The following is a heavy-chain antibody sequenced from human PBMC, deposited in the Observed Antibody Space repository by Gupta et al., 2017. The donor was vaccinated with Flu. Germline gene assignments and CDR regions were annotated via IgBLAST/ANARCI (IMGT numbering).Heavy chain of an antibody. CDR3: ARGSHDSKYRCFET. CDR2: IKQDGSDQ. Sequence: RHMPGKGLEWVATIKQDGSDQDYVDSVKCRFTISRDSAKNSLFLQMNGLRVEDTAIYYCARGSHDSKYRCFETWGQGTRVTVSS. J-gene: IGHJ5*02. V-gene: IGHV3-7*01. D-gene: IGHD4-4*01.